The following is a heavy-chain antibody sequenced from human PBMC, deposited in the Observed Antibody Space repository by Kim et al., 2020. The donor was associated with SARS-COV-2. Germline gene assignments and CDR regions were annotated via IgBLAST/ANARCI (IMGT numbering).Heavy chain of an antibody. CDR1: GGSISSGGYY. V-gene: IGHV4-31*03. Sequence: SETLSLTCTVSGGSISSGGYYWSWIRQHPGKGLEWIGYIYYSGSTFYNPSLKSRVTISVDTSKNQFSLKLSSVTAADTAVYYCARVSEVRSLTGYSSGWYPDYWGQGTLVTVSS. CDR3: ARVSEVRSLTGYSSGWYPDY. J-gene: IGHJ4*02. D-gene: IGHD6-19*01. CDR2: IYYSGST.